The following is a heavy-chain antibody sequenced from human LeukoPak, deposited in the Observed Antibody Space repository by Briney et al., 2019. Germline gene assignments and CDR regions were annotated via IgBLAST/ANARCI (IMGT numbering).Heavy chain of an antibody. D-gene: IGHD3-16*01. V-gene: IGHV4-30-4*01. J-gene: IGHJ4*02. CDR2: IYYSGST. CDR3: ARDDPDGANDY. Sequence: SETLSLTCTVSGGSISSGDYYWSWIRQPPGKGLEGIGYIYYSGSTYYNPSLKSRVTISVDTSKNQFSLKLSSVTAADTAVYYCARDDPDGANDYWGQGTLVTVSS. CDR1: GGSISSGDYY.